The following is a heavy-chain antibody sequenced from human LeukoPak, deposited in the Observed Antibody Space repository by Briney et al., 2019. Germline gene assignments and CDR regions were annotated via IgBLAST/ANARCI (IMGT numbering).Heavy chain of an antibody. D-gene: IGHD3-10*01. CDR2: IYTSGST. V-gene: IGHV4-61*02. CDR1: GGSISSGSYY. CDR3: ARGPTTMVRGVIGFDP. J-gene: IGHJ5*02. Sequence: SQTLSLTCTVSGGSISSGSYYWSWIRQPAGKGLEWIVRIYTSGSTNYNPSLKIRVTISVDTSKNQFSLKLSSVTAADTAVYYCARGPTTMVRGVIGFDPWGQGTLVTVSS.